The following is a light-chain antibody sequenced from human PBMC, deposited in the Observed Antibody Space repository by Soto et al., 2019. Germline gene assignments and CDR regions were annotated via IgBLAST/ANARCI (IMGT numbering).Light chain of an antibody. Sequence: QSALTQPPSASGSPGQSVTISCTGTSSDVGDYNYVSWYQQHPGKVPKLMIYEVNKRPSGVPDRFSGSKSGNTASLTVSGLQAEDEADYYCSSYAGSNTVVFGGGTKVTVL. CDR1: SSDVGDYNY. CDR3: SSYAGSNTVV. CDR2: EVN. J-gene: IGLJ2*01. V-gene: IGLV2-8*01.